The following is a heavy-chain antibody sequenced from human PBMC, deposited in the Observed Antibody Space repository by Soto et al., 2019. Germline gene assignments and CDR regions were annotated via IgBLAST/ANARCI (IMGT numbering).Heavy chain of an antibody. CDR2: INSDGSLI. V-gene: IGHV3-74*03. Sequence: GGSLRLSCAASGFTLSGYWMHWVRQAPGEGLVWVSNINSDGSLIKYADSVRGRFTISRDNAKKTLYLQMNSLRAEDTAVYYFARGTVAWRVIDVWGQGTAVAVPS. J-gene: IGHJ6*02. CDR1: GFTLSGYW. CDR3: ARGTVAWRVIDV.